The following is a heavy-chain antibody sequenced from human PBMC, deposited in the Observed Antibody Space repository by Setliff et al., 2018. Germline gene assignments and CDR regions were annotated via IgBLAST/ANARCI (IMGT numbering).Heavy chain of an antibody. V-gene: IGHV4-39*07. D-gene: IGHD4-17*01. CDR3: ARVYGENDLPDI. Sequence: SETLSLTCNVSGGSVSSTSHYWGWIRQPPGKGMEWIGSVYYSGYTYYNPSLQSRVTISVDMSKNQFSMKLTSVTAADTAVYYCARVYGENDLPDIWGQGTMVTVSS. CDR2: VYYSGYT. CDR1: GGSVSSTSHY. J-gene: IGHJ3*02.